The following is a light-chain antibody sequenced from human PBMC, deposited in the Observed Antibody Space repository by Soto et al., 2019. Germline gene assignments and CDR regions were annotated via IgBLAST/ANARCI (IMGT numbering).Light chain of an antibody. V-gene: IGLV1-47*01. CDR2: KDS. J-gene: IGLJ3*02. CDR1: RSNIGSHY. Sequence: QSVLTQPPSASGTPGQNVTISCSGSRSNIGSHYISWYQHLPGTAPKLLIYKDSQRPSGVPDRFSGSKSGTSASLAIGGLRSEDEGSYYCATWDDSLGRRVLFGGGTQLTVL. CDR3: ATWDDSLGRRVL.